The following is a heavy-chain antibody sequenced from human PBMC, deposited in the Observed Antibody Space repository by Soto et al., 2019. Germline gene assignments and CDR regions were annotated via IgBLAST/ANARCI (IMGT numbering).Heavy chain of an antibody. V-gene: IGHV1-46*01. Sequence: ASVKVSCKASGYIFTAYSMHCVRQATGQGLEWMGVVNPSGGSTNYAQKFQGRITMTRDTSTSTVYMDLSSLTSEDTAVYYCARVENCSEGICYSEDFELRGQGILGTVSS. CDR3: ARVENCSEGICYSEDFEL. J-gene: IGHJ1*01. CDR2: VNPSGGST. CDR1: GYIFTAYS. D-gene: IGHD2-15*01.